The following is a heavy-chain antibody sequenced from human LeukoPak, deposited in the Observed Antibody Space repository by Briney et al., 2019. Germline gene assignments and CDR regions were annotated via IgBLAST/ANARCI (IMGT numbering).Heavy chain of an antibody. D-gene: IGHD2-21*02. CDR3: ARGDWAPFDY. V-gene: IGHV3-7*01. CDR2: IDQDGGGK. CDR1: GFTFSDYW. Sequence: GGSLRLSCAASGFTFSDYWMNWVRQAPGKGLEWVDNIDQDGGGKYYLDSVKGRFTISRDNAKSSLYLQIDSLRAEDTAVYYCARGDWAPFDYWGQGSLLTVSS. J-gene: IGHJ4*02.